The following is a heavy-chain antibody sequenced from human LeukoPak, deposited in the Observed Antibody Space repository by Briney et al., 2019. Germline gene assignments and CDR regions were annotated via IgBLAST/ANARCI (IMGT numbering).Heavy chain of an antibody. CDR3: ARKSYDILTGYSYYYGMDV. J-gene: IGHJ6*02. V-gene: IGHV3-21*01. Sequence: GGSLRLSCAASGFTFSSYAMHWVRQAPGKGLEWVSSISSSSSYIYYADSVKGRFTISRDNAKNSLYLQMNSLRAEDPAVYYCARKSYDILTGYSYYYGMDVWGQGTTVTVSS. CDR1: GFTFSSYA. D-gene: IGHD3-9*01. CDR2: ISSSSSYI.